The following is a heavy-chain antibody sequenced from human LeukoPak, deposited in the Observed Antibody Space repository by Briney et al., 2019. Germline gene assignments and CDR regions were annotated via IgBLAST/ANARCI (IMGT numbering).Heavy chain of an antibody. D-gene: IGHD3-3*01. CDR2: IKQDGSDK. CDR3: AREEWFSRTWDY. Sequence: GGSLRLSCEASGFMFSSYWMSWVRQAPGKGLEWVANIKQDGSDKNYVDSVKGRFTISRDNAKNSLYLQMNSLRAEDTAVYYCAREEWFSRTWDYWGQGTLVTVSS. V-gene: IGHV3-7*01. CDR1: GFMFSSYW. J-gene: IGHJ4*02.